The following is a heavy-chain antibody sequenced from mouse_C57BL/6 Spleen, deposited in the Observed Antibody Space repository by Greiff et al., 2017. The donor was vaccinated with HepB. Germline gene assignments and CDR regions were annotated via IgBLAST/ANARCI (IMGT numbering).Heavy chain of an antibody. Sequence: EVQLQQSVAELVRPGASVKLSCTASGFNIKNTYMHWVKQRPEQGLEWIGRIDPANGNTKYAPKFQGKATITADTSSNTAYLQLSSLTSEDTAIYYWASGGADGYFPFAYWGQRTRVTVSA. CDR3: ASGGADGYFPFAY. J-gene: IGHJ3*01. CDR2: IDPANGNT. CDR1: GFNIKNTY. D-gene: IGHD2-3*01. V-gene: IGHV14-3*01.